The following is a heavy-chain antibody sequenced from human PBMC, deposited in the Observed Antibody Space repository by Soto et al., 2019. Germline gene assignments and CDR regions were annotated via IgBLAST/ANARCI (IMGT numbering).Heavy chain of an antibody. D-gene: IGHD6-19*01. CDR3: ARSPGVSSGWSKGWFDP. Sequence: SETLSLTCAVSGGYISSGGYSWSWIRQPPGKGLEWIGYIYYSGSTNYNPSLKSRVTISVDTSKNQFSLKLSSVTAADTAVYYCARSPGVSSGWSKGWFDPWGQGTLVTVSS. CDR2: IYYSGST. J-gene: IGHJ5*02. CDR1: GGYISSGGYS. V-gene: IGHV4-61*08.